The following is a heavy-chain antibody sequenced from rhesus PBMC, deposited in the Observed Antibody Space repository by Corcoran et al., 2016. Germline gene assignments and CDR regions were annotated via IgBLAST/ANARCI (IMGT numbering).Heavy chain of an antibody. Sequence: QVTLKESGPALVKPTQTLTLTCTFSGFSLSTSGMGVGWIRQPARKTLEWLAPIYWYDDKYFSTSLKSRLTISKDTSKNQVVLTMTNMDPVDTATYYCARSNWGAAFDFWGQGLRVTVSS. V-gene: IGHV2-1*01. CDR2: IYWYDDK. J-gene: IGHJ3*01. D-gene: IGHD7-45*01. CDR1: GFSLSTSGMG. CDR3: ARSNWGAAFDF.